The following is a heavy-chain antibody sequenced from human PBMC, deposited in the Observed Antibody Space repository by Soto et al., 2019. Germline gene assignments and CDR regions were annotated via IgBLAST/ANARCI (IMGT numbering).Heavy chain of an antibody. J-gene: IGHJ5*02. D-gene: IGHD1-1*01. CDR2: IYATGTT. CDR3: VRDGTKTLRDWFDP. V-gene: IGHV4-4*07. Sequence: PSETLSLPCTVSGASISGFYWSWIRKSAGKGLEWIGRIYATGTTDYNPSLKSRVMMSVDTSKKQFSLKLRSVTAADTAVYYCVRDGTKTLRDWFDPWGQGISVTVS. CDR1: GASISGFY.